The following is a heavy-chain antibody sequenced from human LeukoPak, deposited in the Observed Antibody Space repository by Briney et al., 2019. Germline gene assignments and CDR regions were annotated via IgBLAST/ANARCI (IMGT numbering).Heavy chain of an antibody. CDR1: GYTFTSCY. J-gene: IGHJ4*02. CDR3: ARETYGDLIDY. CDR2: INPSGGST. V-gene: IGHV1-46*01. Sequence: ASVKVSCKASGYTFTSCYMHWVRQAPGQGLEWMGIINPSGGSTSYAQEFQGRVTMTRDTSTSTVYMELSSLRSEDTAVYYCARETYGDLIDYWGQGTLVTVSS. D-gene: IGHD4-17*01.